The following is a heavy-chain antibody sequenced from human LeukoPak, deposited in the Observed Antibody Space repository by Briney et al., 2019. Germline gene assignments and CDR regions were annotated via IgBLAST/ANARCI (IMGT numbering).Heavy chain of an antibody. J-gene: IGHJ4*02. D-gene: IGHD3-3*01. CDR3: AKEEGQTDDFWSGYAFDY. V-gene: IGHV3-33*06. Sequence: GGSLRLSCAASGFTFSSYGMHWVRQAPGKGLEWVAVIWYDGSNKYYADSVEGRFTISRDNSKNTLYLQMNSLSAEDTAVYYCAKEEGQTDDFWSGYAFDYWGQGTLVTVSS. CDR1: GFTFSSYG. CDR2: IWYDGSNK.